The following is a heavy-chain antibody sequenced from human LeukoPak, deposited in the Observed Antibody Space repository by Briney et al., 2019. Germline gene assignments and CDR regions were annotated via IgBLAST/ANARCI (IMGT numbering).Heavy chain of an antibody. CDR1: GGSISSGSYY. D-gene: IGHD1-26*01. CDR2: IYTSGST. J-gene: IGHJ4*02. V-gene: IGHV4-61*02. CDR3: VRDSSGTYAY. Sequence: SSETLSLTCTVSGGSISSGSYYWNWIRQPAGKGLEWIGRIYTSGSTNYNPSLKSRVTMSVDTSKNQFSLKLTSVTAADTAVYYCVRDSSGTYAYWGQGSLVTVSS.